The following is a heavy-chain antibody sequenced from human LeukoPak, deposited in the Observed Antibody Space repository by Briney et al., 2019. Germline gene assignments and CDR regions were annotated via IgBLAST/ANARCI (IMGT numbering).Heavy chain of an antibody. J-gene: IGHJ4*02. D-gene: IGHD6-19*01. Sequence: ASVKVSCEASGYTFTSYGISWVRQAPGQGLEWMGWISAYNGNTNYAQKLQGRVTMTTDTSTSTAYMELRSLRSDDTAVYYCARVREIVDSSGWYDYWGQGTLVTVSS. V-gene: IGHV1-18*01. CDR1: GYTFTSYG. CDR3: ARVREIVDSSGWYDY. CDR2: ISAYNGNT.